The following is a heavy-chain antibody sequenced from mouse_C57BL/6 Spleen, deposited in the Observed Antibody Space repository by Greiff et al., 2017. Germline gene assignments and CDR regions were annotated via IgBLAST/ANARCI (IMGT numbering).Heavy chain of an antibody. CDR3: AREDYYGSKPFDY. D-gene: IGHD1-1*01. V-gene: IGHV5-4*01. J-gene: IGHJ2*01. Sequence: EVQLQESGGGLVKPGGSLKLSCAASGFAFSSYAMSWVRQTPEKRLEWVATISDGGSYTYYPDNVKGRFTISRDNAKNNLYLQMSHLKSEDTAMYYCAREDYYGSKPFDYWGQGTTLTVSS. CDR1: GFAFSSYA. CDR2: ISDGGSYT.